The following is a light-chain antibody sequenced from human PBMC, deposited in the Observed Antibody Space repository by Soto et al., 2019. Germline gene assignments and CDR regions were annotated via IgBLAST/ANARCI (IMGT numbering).Light chain of an antibody. CDR3: SSHAGTHPGV. V-gene: IGLV2-11*01. CDR1: SSDVGGYNF. Sequence: QSALTQPRSVSGSPGQSVTISCTGTSSDVGGYNFVSWYQQLPGKAPKLMIYDVTKRPSGVPDRFSGSKSGNTASLTISGLQAEDEADYYCSSHAGTHPGVFGGGTQLTVL. J-gene: IGLJ3*02. CDR2: DVT.